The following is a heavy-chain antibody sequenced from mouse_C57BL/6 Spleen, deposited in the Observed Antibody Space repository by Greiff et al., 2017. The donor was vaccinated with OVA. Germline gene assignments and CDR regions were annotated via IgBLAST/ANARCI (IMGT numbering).Heavy chain of an antibody. D-gene: IGHD1-1*01. CDR2: IGPGSGST. J-gene: IGHJ1*03. CDR1: GYTFTDYY. CDR3: ASPYYYGSSYWYFDV. Sequence: QVQLQQSGAELVKPGASVKISCKASGYTFTDYYINWVKQRPGQGLEWIGKIGPGSGSTYYNEKFKGKATLTADKSSSTAYMQRSSLTSEDSAVYVCASPYYYGSSYWYFDVWGTGTTVTVSS. V-gene: IGHV1-77*01.